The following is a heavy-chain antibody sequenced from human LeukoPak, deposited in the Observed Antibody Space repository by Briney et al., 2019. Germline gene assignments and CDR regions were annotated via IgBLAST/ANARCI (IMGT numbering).Heavy chain of an antibody. CDR3: AKAFRIVGIGNPDDAFDV. D-gene: IGHD1-26*01. J-gene: IGHJ3*01. Sequence: GGSLRLSCAASGFTFSSYSMNWVRQAPGKGLEWVSSISSSSSYIYYADSVKGRSTISRDNAKNSLYLQMNSLRAEDSGIYYCAKAFRIVGIGNPDDAFDVWGQGTVVTVS. CDR2: ISSSSSYI. V-gene: IGHV3-21*04. CDR1: GFTFSSYS.